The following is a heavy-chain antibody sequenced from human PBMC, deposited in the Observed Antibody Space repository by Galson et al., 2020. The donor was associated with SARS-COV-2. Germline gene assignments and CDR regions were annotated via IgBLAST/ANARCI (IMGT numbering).Heavy chain of an antibody. CDR2: IRQDGSNK. V-gene: IGHV3-30*02. Sequence: GESLKISCAASGFTFSSYGMHWVRQAPGKGLEWVACIRQDGSNKYYADSVKGRFTNSRDNSKNTLYLQMNSLSAEDTAVYYCAKDANLWSGYYGFDYWGQGTLVTVSS. D-gene: IGHD3-3*01. CDR1: GFTFSSYG. J-gene: IGHJ4*02. CDR3: AKDANLWSGYYGFDY.